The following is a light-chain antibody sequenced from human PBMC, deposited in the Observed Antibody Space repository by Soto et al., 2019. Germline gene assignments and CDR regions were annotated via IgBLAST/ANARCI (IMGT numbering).Light chain of an antibody. CDR2: GAS. J-gene: IGKJ4*01. Sequence: EIVMTQSPATLSVSPGERATLSCRASQSVSRNLAWYQQKTGQAPRLLIDGASTRATSIPARFSGSGSGTEFTLTISSLQSEDFAVYYCQQYNNWPLTFGEGTRVEIK. CDR3: QQYNNWPLT. V-gene: IGKV3D-15*01. CDR1: QSVSRN.